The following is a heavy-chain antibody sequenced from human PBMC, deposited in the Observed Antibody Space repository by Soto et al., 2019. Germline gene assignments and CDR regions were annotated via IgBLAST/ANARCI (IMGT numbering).Heavy chain of an antibody. CDR2: ISPYTGHT. V-gene: IGHV1-18*01. CDR3: ARDPVVPAYYCMDV. D-gene: IGHD2-2*01. J-gene: IGHJ6*02. Sequence: QVQLVQSGAEVKKPGASVKVSCKASGYTFTSFNIVWVRQAPGQGLEWMGWISPYTGHTNYTQKLQGRVTMTTDTATSTAYLELRSLRSDDTAVYYTARDPVVPAYYCMDVWGQGTTVTVSS. CDR1: GYTFTSFN.